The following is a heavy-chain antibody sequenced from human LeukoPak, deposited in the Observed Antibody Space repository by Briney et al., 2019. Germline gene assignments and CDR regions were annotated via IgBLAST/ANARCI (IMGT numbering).Heavy chain of an antibody. Sequence: PGGSLRLSCAASGFTFSRNWMTWVRQAPGKGLEWVANIKQDGSEKYYVDSVKGRFTISRDNAKNSLYLQMNSLRVEDTAVYFCARARIAAPLLDYWGQGSLVTVSS. D-gene: IGHD6-13*01. CDR1: GFTFSRNW. CDR3: ARARIAAPLLDY. V-gene: IGHV3-7*02. CDR2: IKQDGSEK. J-gene: IGHJ4*02.